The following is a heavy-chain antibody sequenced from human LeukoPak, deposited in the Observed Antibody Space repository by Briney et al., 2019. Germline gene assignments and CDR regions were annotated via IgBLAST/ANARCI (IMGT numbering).Heavy chain of an antibody. J-gene: IGHJ3*02. Sequence: SETLSLTCAVYGGSFSGYYWSWLRQPPGKGLEWIGEINHSGSTNYNPSLKRRVTISADTSKNQFSLKLSSVTAADTAVYYCARGVTPQVDAFDIWGQGTMVTVSS. V-gene: IGHV4-34*01. CDR1: GGSFSGYY. CDR2: INHSGST. CDR3: ARGVTPQVDAFDI. D-gene: IGHD4-23*01.